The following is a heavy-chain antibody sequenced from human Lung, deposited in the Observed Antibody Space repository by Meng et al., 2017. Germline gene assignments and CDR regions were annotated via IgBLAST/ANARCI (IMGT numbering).Heavy chain of an antibody. CDR3: VISSHN. Sequence: QLHLQESGPGLVKPSETLSLTCTISCGSITSTSSYWGWVRQPPRKGLEWIGSIYYRGSTNYNPSLKSRISMSVDMSKNQFSLKVNSVTAADTAIYYCVISSHNWGQGTLVTVSS. CDR1: CGSITSTSSY. D-gene: IGHD3-3*02. J-gene: IGHJ4*02. V-gene: IGHV4-39*07. CDR2: IYYRGST.